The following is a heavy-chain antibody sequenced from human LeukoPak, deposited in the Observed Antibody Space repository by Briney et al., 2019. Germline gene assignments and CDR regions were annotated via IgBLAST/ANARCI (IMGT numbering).Heavy chain of an antibody. D-gene: IGHD6-19*01. CDR2: IYTTEST. V-gene: IGHV4-4*07. Sequence: PSETLSLTCTVSGGSISSYYWSWIRQPAGKGLEWIGRIYTTESTTHNPSLKSRVTMSVDTSKNQFSLKLSSVTAADTAVYFCARGPSAWYSLDYWGQGTLVTVSS. CDR3: ARGPSAWYSLDY. J-gene: IGHJ4*02. CDR1: GGSISSYY.